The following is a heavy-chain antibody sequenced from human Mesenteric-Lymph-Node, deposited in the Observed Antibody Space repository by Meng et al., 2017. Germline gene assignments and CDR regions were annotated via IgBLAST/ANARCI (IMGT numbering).Heavy chain of an antibody. J-gene: IGHJ4*02. CDR2: FYWDDAK. Sequence: INVKDPGPALSTHTHTLTLTFTFSAFTLNTRGVGVGWIRQPTGKALDSLALFYWDDAKESSPNLKRRLTITKYKSKILVALTVTNMDPVDTDTYSCANSQGDYYHYWGQGTLVTVSS. V-gene: IGHV2-5*02. CDR3: ANSQGDYYHY. CDR1: AFTLNTRGVG. D-gene: IGHD4-17*01.